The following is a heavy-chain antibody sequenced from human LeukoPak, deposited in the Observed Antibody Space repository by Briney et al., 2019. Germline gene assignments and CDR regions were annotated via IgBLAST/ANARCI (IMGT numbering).Heavy chain of an antibody. CDR2: INPNSGGT. J-gene: IGHJ4*02. CDR1: GYTFTDYY. D-gene: IGHD3-9*01. CDR3: ARGHDNTGCNYFDY. V-gene: IGHV1-2*02. Sequence: GASVKVSCKASGYTFTDYYIHWVRQAPGQGLERMGWINPNSGGTNYAQKFQGRVTMTRDTSIATTYMDLSSLISDDTAVYYCARGHDNTGCNYFDYWGQGTLVTVSS.